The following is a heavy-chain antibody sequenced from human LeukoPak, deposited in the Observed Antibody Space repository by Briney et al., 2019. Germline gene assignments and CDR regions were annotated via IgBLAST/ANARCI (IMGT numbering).Heavy chain of an antibody. V-gene: IGHV3-21*01. CDR3: ARGSVRYCSGGSCYKTFDY. D-gene: IGHD2-15*01. CDR1: GFTFSSYS. CDR2: ISSSSYI. J-gene: IGHJ4*02. Sequence: PGGSLRLSCAASGFTFSSYSMNWVRQAPGKGLEWVSSISSSSYIYYADSVKGRFTISRDNAKNSLYLQMNSLRAEDTAVYYCARGSVRYCSGGSCYKTFDYWGQGTLVTVSS.